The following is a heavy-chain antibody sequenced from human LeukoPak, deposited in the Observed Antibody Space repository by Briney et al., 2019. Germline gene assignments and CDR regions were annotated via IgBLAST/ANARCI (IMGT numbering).Heavy chain of an antibody. Sequence: GGSLRLSCAASGFTFSSYGMHWVRQAPGKGLEWVAFIRYDGSNKYYADSVKGRFTISRDNSKNTLYLQMNSLRAEDTAVYYCAKPCRLLSGFDYWGQGTLVTVSS. V-gene: IGHV3-30*02. CDR1: GFTFSSYG. D-gene: IGHD2-15*01. CDR3: AKPCRLLSGFDY. CDR2: IRYDGSNK. J-gene: IGHJ4*02.